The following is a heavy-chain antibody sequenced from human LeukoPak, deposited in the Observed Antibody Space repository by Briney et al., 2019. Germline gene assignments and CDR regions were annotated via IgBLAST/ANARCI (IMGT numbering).Heavy chain of an antibody. CDR3: AKDPHPWVVPEYYFDY. J-gene: IGHJ4*02. Sequence: GGSLRLSCAASGFTFSSYWMHWVRQAPGKGLVWVSRINSDGSSTSYADSVKGRFTISRDNAKNTLYLQMNSLRAEDTAVYYCAKDPHPWVVPEYYFDYWGQGTLVTVSS. D-gene: IGHD2-2*01. V-gene: IGHV3-74*01. CDR2: INSDGSST. CDR1: GFTFSSYW.